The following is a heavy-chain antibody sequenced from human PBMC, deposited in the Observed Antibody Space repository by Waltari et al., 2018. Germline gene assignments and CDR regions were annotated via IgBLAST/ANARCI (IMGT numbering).Heavy chain of an antibody. Sequence: QVQLVESGGGVVQPGRSLRLSCVASGFTFSTYAMHWVRQAPGKGLEGVAVTSYDGGSDYYADSVKGRFTISRDNSKNTVFLQMNSLRAEDTAVYYCAREWSNATTWFGGHFDLWGQGTQVTVSS. D-gene: IGHD3-16*01. J-gene: IGHJ4*02. CDR2: TSYDGGSD. V-gene: IGHV3-30-3*01. CDR3: AREWSNATTWFGGHFDL. CDR1: GFTFSTYA.